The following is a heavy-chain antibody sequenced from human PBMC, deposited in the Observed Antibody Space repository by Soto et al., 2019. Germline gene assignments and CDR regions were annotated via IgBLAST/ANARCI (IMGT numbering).Heavy chain of an antibody. CDR1: GGSITSHY. J-gene: IGHJ6*02. CDR3: ARQGFGQLHGLVDV. Sequence: PSETLCLTCSVSGGSITSHYCSWFRQPPGKGLEWIGYINHSGLTSYNPSLKSRVTMSVDTSKNHFSLKVNSVTAADTALYYCARQGFGQLHGLVDVWGPGTTVTVSS. CDR2: INHSGLT. D-gene: IGHD3-10*01. V-gene: IGHV4-59*08.